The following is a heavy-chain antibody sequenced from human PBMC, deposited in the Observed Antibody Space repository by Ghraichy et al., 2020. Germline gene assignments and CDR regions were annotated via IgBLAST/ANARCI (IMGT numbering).Heavy chain of an antibody. CDR3: ARYSSNSYDDAFDS. Sequence: SETLSLTCAVFGGSFSDYFWSWIRQPPGKGLEWIGEINHNGSTKYNPSLKSRVTISVDTSKNQFSLKLNSVIAADTAVYYCARYSSNSYDDAFDSWGRGTLVTVSS. V-gene: IGHV4-34*01. CDR2: INHNGST. CDR1: GGSFSDYF. J-gene: IGHJ3*01. D-gene: IGHD6-13*01.